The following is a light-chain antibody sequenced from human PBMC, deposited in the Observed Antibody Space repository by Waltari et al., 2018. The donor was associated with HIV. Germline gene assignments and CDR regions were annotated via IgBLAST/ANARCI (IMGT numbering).Light chain of an antibody. CDR3: QSYDFTLGGIYV. J-gene: IGLJ1*01. Sequence: QSVLTQPPSVSGAPGQTITISCSGATSNVGGHQNVHWYQHLPGTAPKLLIYGDVNRPSGVPARFSASKSGTSASLAITGLQPEDEGDYYCQSYDFTLGGIYVLGPGTKVTVL. CDR1: TSNVGGHQN. CDR2: GDV. V-gene: IGLV1-40*01.